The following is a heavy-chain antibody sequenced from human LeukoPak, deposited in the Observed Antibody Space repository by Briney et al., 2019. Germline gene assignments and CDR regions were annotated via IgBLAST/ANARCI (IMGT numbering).Heavy chain of an antibody. Sequence: SETLSLTCTVSGGSISSGDYYWSWIRQPPGKGLEWIGYIYYGGSIYYNPSLKSRVTISVDTSKNQFSLKLSSVTAADTAVYYCARDRVDFWSGSRNDAFDIWGQGTMVTVSS. CDR3: ARDRVDFWSGSRNDAFDI. J-gene: IGHJ3*02. CDR2: IYYGGSI. D-gene: IGHD3-3*01. CDR1: GGSISSGDYY. V-gene: IGHV4-30-4*08.